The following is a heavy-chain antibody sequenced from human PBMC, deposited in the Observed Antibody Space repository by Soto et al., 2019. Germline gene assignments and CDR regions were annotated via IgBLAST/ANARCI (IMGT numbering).Heavy chain of an antibody. CDR2: IYYSGST. Sequence: PSETLSLTCTVSGGSIGSSSYYWGWIRQPPGKGLEWIGSIYYSGSTYYNPSLKSRVTISVDTSKNQFSLKLSSVTAADTAVYYCARGYCSSTSCHYYYYYYGMDVWGQGTTVTVSS. CDR3: ARGYCSSTSCHYYYYYYGMDV. V-gene: IGHV4-39*01. CDR1: GGSIGSSSYY. D-gene: IGHD2-2*01. J-gene: IGHJ6*02.